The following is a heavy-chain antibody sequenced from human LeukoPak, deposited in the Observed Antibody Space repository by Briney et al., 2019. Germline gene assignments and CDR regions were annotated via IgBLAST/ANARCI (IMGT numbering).Heavy chain of an antibody. D-gene: IGHD2-15*01. J-gene: IGHJ4*02. CDR3: ARAPPGYCSGGSCYEDY. CDR1: GFTFDDYG. V-gene: IGHV3-20*04. Sequence: PGGSLRLSCAASGFTFDDYGMSWVRQAPGKGLEWVSGINWNGGSTGYADSVKGRFTISRDNAKNSLYLQMNSLRAEDTALYYCARAPPGYCSGGSCYEDYWGQGTLVTVPS. CDR2: INWNGGST.